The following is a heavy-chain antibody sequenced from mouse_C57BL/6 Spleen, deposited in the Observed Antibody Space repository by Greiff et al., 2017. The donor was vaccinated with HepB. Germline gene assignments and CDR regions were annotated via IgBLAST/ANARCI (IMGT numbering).Heavy chain of an antibody. Sequence: EVMLVESEGGLVQPGRSMKLSCTASGFTFSDYYMAWVRQVPEKGLEWVANINYDGSSTYYLDSLKSRFIISRDNAKNILYLQMSSLKSEDTATYYCARDQGLLLYFDYWGQGTTLTVSS. CDR3: ARDQGLLLYFDY. CDR1: GFTFSDYY. CDR2: INYDGSST. J-gene: IGHJ2*01. D-gene: IGHD2-3*01. V-gene: IGHV5-16*01.